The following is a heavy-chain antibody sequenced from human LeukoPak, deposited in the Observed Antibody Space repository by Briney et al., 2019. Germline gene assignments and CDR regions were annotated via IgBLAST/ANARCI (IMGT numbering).Heavy chain of an antibody. CDR2: VGPSGART. CDR1: GFTFSHHG. D-gene: IGHD3-22*01. Sequence: PWGTLRLSCAASGFTFSHHGMNWVRQAPGKGLEWVSGVGPSGARTYYADSVKGRFTVSRDNSKNMVFLQMNSLRAEDTAVYYCAKQSSGYVWSSLDYWGQGTLVTVSS. J-gene: IGHJ4*02. V-gene: IGHV3-23*01. CDR3: AKQSSGYVWSSLDY.